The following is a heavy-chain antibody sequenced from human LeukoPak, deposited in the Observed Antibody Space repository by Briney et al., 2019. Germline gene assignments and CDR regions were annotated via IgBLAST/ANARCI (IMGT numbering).Heavy chain of an antibody. CDR3: VRDGGQLLVPSDF. V-gene: IGHV3-20*01. D-gene: IGHD6-19*01. CDR1: GFTFDDYG. Sequence: PGGSLRLSCAASGFTFDDYGMSWLRQAPGKGLEWVSGINWNGGSTGYADSVKGRFTISRDNAKNSLYLQMNSLAVYDTALYESVRDGGQLLVPSDFWGKGTLVTVSS. J-gene: IGHJ4*02. CDR2: INWNGGST.